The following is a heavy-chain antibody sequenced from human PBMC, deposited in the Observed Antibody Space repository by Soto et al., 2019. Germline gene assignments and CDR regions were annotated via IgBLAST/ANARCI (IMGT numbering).Heavy chain of an antibody. CDR2: ISAYNGNT. V-gene: IGHV1-18*01. D-gene: IGHD3-22*01. J-gene: IGHJ3*02. CDR1: GYTFTSYG. Sequence: AASVKVSCKASGYTFTSYGISWVRQAPGQGLEWMGWISAYNGNTNYAQKLQGRVTITTDTSTSTAYMELSSLRSDDTAVYYCARGELSGYPLRGDAFDIWGQGTMVTVSS. CDR3: ARGELSGYPLRGDAFDI.